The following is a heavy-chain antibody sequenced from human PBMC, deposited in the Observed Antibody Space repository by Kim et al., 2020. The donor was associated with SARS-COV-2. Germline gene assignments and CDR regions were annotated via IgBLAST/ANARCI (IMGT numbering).Heavy chain of an antibody. Sequence: GRFTISRDNSKNTLYLQMNSLRAEDSAVYYCARGVYCTSPTCYGVFDYWGQGTLVTVSS. D-gene: IGHD2-2*01. CDR3: ARGVYCTSPTCYGVFDY. V-gene: IGHV3-53*01. J-gene: IGHJ4*02.